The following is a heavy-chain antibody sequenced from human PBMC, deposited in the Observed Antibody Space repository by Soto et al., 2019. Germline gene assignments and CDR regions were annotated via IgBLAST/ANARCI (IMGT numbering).Heavy chain of an antibody. D-gene: IGHD1-26*01. CDR3: AREAGSGSYYSSLYYGMDV. J-gene: IGHJ6*02. V-gene: IGHV1-69*06. CDR2: IIPIFGTA. Sequence: RASVKVSCKASGGTFSSYAISWVRQAPGQGLEWMGGIIPIFGTANYAQKFQGRVTITADKSTSTAYMELSSLRSEDTAVYYCAREAGSGSYYSSLYYGMDVWGQGTTVTVSS. CDR1: GGTFSSYA.